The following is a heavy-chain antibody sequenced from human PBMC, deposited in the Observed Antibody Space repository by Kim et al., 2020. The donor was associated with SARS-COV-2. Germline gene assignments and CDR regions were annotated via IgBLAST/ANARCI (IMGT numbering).Heavy chain of an antibody. V-gene: IGHV1-2*02. CDR2: GT. Sequence: GTIYAKKFQGRVTMTRDTSINTDYMDLSSLRSDDTAIYYCARENNYSFDYWGQGTLVTVSS. D-gene: IGHD1-1*01. J-gene: IGHJ4*02. CDR3: ARENNYSFDY.